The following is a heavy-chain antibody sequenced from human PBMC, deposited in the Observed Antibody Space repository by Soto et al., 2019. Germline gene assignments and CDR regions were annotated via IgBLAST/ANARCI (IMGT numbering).Heavy chain of an antibody. CDR2: ISGSGGST. Sequence: EVQLLESGGGLVQPGGSLRLSCAASGFTFSSYAMSWVRQAPGKGLEWVSAISGSGGSTYYADSVKGRFTISRDNSKNTLYLQMNSLRAEDTAVYYCAKDPSRTIAARPDGGGWFDPWGQGTLVTVSS. CDR3: AKDPSRTIAARPDGGGWFDP. V-gene: IGHV3-23*01. D-gene: IGHD6-6*01. CDR1: GFTFSSYA. J-gene: IGHJ5*02.